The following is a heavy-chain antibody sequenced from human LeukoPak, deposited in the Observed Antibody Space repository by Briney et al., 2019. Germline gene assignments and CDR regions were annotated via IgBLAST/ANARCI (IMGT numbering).Heavy chain of an antibody. CDR1: GFTFSDYY. Sequence: GGSLRLSCAASGFTFSDYYMSWIRQAPGKGLEWVTYISSGSTIYYADSVKGRFTISRDNAKNSLYLQMNSLRAEDAAVYYCARDPLRGIAVAGHEDYWGQGTLVTVSS. CDR3: ARDPLRGIAVAGHEDY. V-gene: IGHV3-11*04. J-gene: IGHJ4*02. CDR2: ISSGSTI. D-gene: IGHD6-19*01.